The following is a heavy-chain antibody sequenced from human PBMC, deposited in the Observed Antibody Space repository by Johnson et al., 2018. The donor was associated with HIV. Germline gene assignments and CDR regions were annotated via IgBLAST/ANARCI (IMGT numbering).Heavy chain of an antibody. CDR2: MSHDGTNK. J-gene: IGHJ3*02. CDR1: GFMFSYYA. CDR3: ARGPWAFDI. Sequence: QVQLVESGGGVVQPGRSLRLSCAASGFMFSYYAMHWVRQAPGKGLEWVAVMSHDGTNKYYVDSVKGRFAISRDNSKNTLFLQMNSLRAGDTAVYYCARGPWAFDIWGQGTMVTVSS. V-gene: IGHV3-30*09.